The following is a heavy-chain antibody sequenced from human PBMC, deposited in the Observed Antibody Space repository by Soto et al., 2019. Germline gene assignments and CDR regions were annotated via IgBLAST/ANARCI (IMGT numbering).Heavy chain of an antibody. CDR2: MNPNSGNT. V-gene: IGHV1-8*01. J-gene: IGHJ4*02. D-gene: IGHD3-9*01. Sequence: QVQLVQSGAEVKKPGASVKVSCKASGYTFTSYDINWVRQATGQGLEWMGWMNPNSGNTGYAQKFQGRVTMTRNTSISTAYMELSSLSSEDTAVYYCARGYYDILTGYYQGNDYWGQGTLVTVSS. CDR1: GYTFTSYD. CDR3: ARGYYDILTGYYQGNDY.